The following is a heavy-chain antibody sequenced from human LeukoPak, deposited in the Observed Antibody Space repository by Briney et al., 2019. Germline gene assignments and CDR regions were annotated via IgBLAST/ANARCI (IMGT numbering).Heavy chain of an antibody. CDR2: VSNSGSTI. CDR1: GFTFSDEY. V-gene: IGHV3-11*01. D-gene: IGHD6-13*01. J-gene: IGHJ3*02. CDR3: ARDGAYSASNI. Sequence: GGSLRLSCAASGFTFSDEYMSWIRQAPGEGLEWISCVSNSGSTIYYADSVKGRFTISRDNVKNSLYLQMNSLRVEETAVYYCARDGAYSASNIWGQGTMVAVSS.